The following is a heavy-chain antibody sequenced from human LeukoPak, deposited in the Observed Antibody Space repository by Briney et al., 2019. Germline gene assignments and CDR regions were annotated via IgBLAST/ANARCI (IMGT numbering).Heavy chain of an antibody. CDR1: GFTFSSYS. CDR3: AKSLLWFGQVGTEFDY. D-gene: IGHD3-10*01. CDR2: IRYDGSNK. J-gene: IGHJ4*02. Sequence: GGSLRLSCAASGFTFSSYSMNWVRQAPGKGLEWVAFIRYDGSNKYYADSVKGRFTISRDNSKNTLYLQMNSLRAEDTAVYYCAKSLLWFGQVGTEFDYWGQGTLVTVSS. V-gene: IGHV3-30*02.